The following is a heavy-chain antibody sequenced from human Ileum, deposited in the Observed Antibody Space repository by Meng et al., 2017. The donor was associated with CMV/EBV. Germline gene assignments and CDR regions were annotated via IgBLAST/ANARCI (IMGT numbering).Heavy chain of an antibody. CDR2: IIPIFGTP. J-gene: IGHJ4*02. D-gene: IGHD1-1*01. V-gene: IGHV1-69*12. CDR3: ARLGQQLVAPPAYFDS. CDR1: GGTFSHYG. Sequence: QGPLGTSGAGVKGPGAWGKVSCKASGGTFSHYGISWIRQTPGQGLEWMGGIIPIFGTPNYAQKFQGRITITADESTQTVYMELSSLTADDTALYFCARLGQQLVAPPAYFDSWGQGTLVTVSS.